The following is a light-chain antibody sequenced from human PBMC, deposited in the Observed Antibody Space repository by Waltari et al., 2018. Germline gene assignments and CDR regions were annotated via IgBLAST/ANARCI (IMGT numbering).Light chain of an antibody. V-gene: IGKV1-5*03. CDR3: QQYDSYPLT. J-gene: IGKJ4*01. CDR2: KAS. Sequence: DIQMTQYPSTLTASVGDRVTITCRASQSISSWLAWHQQEAGKAPKLLIYKASNLESGVPSRFSGSGSGTEFTLTISSLQPDDVATYFCQQYDSYPLTFGGGTKVQIK. CDR1: QSISSW.